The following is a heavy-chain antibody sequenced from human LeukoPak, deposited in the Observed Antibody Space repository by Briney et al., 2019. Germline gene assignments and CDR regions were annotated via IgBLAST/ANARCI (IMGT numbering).Heavy chain of an antibody. CDR1: GFTVSSHY. Sequence: GGSLRLSCAASGFTVSSHYMTWVRQAPGKGLECVSVIYSDDTTYYADSVKGRFTISRDNSRNTLYLQMSSLRPEDTAVYYCARGLNYHDWEFADLFDIWGQGTMVTVSS. V-gene: IGHV3-53*01. D-gene: IGHD3-22*01. J-gene: IGHJ3*02. CDR3: ARGLNYHDWEFADLFDI. CDR2: IYSDDTT.